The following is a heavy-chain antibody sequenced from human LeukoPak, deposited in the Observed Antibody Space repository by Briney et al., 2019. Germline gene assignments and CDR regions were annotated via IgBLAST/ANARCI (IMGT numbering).Heavy chain of an antibody. CDR3: ARRSTCAPYDY. Sequence: GGSLRLSWAASGFTFSSYWMSWVRQAPGKGLEWVANIKQDGSEKYYVDSVKGRFTISRDNAKNSLYMQMNSLRAEDTAVYYCARRSTCAPYDYWGQGTLAPVSS. V-gene: IGHV3-7*01. CDR1: GFTFSSYW. J-gene: IGHJ4*02. D-gene: IGHD6-6*01. CDR2: IKQDGSEK.